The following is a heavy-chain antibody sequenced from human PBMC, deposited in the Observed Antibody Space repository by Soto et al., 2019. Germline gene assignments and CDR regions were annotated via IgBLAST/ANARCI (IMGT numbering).Heavy chain of an antibody. V-gene: IGHV4-30-2*01. CDR3: ARAPMVRGVTNPVDAFDI. CDR2: IYHSGST. CDR1: GGSISSGGYS. Sequence: QLQLQESGSGLVKPSQTLSLTCAVSGGSISSGGYSWSWIRQPPGKGLEWIGYIYHSGSTYYNPSLKSRVTISVDRSKNQFSLKLGSVTAADTAVYYCARAPMVRGVTNPVDAFDIWGQGTMVTVSS. J-gene: IGHJ3*02. D-gene: IGHD3-10*01.